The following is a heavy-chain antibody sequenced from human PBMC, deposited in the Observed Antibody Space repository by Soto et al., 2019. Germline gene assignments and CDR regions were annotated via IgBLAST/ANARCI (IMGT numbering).Heavy chain of an antibody. J-gene: IGHJ5*02. D-gene: IGHD3-10*01. Sequence: QLQLQESGPGLVKPSETLSLTCTVSGGSISSSSYYWGWIRQPPGKGLEWIGSIYYSGSTYYNPSLKSRVTISVDTSKNQFSLKLSSVTAADTAVYYGAGMVRGVMVWFDPWGQGTLVTVSS. CDR1: GGSISSSSYY. V-gene: IGHV4-39*01. CDR3: AGMVRGVMVWFDP. CDR2: IYYSGST.